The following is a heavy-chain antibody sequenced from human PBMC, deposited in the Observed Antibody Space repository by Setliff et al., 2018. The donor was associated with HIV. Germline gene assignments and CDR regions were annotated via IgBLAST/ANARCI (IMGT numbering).Heavy chain of an antibody. V-gene: IGHV3-30*04. D-gene: IGHD1-26*01. CDR1: GFNFNNHA. J-gene: IGHJ6*02. CDR2: ISDDGSAK. CDR3: ARPTNIDTLYYGSQTFYMYYYGLDV. Sequence: PGGSLRLSCAASGFNFNNHAMHWVRQAPGKGPECVAVISDDGSAKYYGDSVKGRFTISRDNSKNTLYLQMNSLRADDTAVYFCARPTNIDTLYYGSQTFYMYYYGLDVWGQGTTVTVSS.